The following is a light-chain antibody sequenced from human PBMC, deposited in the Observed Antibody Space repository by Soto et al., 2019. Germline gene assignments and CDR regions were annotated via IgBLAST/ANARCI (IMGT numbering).Light chain of an antibody. Sequence: DIQMTQSPSTLSASVGDRVTITCRASQSISSWLAWYQQKPGKAPKLLIYKASSLESGVPSRFSGSGSGTEFTLTISSLQPDDFATYYCQQYRVFGQGTTVEIK. CDR1: QSISSW. CDR3: QQYRV. J-gene: IGKJ1*01. V-gene: IGKV1-5*03. CDR2: KAS.